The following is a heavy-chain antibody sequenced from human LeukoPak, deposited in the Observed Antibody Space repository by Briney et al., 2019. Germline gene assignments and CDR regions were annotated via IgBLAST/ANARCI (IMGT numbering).Heavy chain of an antibody. D-gene: IGHD6-13*01. CDR3: AREERDKSWYVVGDY. Sequence: SETLSLTCSVSGYSISSGYFWGWIRQAPGKGLEWIGSSYPSGSIYYNPSLKRRVTISVDTSKNQFSLKLTSVTAADTAVYYCAREERDKSWYVVGDYWGGGTLVTVSS. J-gene: IGHJ4*02. CDR1: GYSISSGYF. CDR2: SYPSGSI. V-gene: IGHV4-38-2*02.